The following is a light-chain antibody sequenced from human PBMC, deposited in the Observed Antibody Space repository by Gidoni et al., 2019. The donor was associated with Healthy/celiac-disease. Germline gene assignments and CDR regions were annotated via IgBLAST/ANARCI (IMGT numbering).Light chain of an antibody. V-gene: IGKV3-15*01. CDR1: QSVSSN. J-gene: IGKJ4*01. CDR2: GAS. Sequence: EIMMTQSPATLSVSPGERATLSCRASQSVSSNLAWYQQKPGQAPRLLIYGASTRATGIPARFSGSGSGTEFTLTISRLQSEDFAVYYCQQYNNWPRTFGGGTKVEIK. CDR3: QQYNNWPRT.